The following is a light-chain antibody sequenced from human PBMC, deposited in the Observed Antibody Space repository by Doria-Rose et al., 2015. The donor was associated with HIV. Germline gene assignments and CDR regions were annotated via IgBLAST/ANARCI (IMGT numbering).Light chain of an antibody. J-gene: IGKJ5*01. V-gene: IGKV3-20*01. CDR1: QRVKSRY. CDR2: DAS. Sequence: TQSPGTLSLSPGERATLSCRASQRVKSRYLAWYQQKPGQAPRLLIYDASTRTTGIPDRFSGSGSGTDFTLTISRLEPEDVAAYYCQQYGTSRGTFGQGTRLEIK. CDR3: QQYGTSRGT.